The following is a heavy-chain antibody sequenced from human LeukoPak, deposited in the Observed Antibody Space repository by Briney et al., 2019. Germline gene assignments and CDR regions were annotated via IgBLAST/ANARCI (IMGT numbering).Heavy chain of an antibody. CDR2: INPNSGGT. J-gene: IGHJ4*02. D-gene: IGHD5-24*01. CDR3: ARARRDGYNEVDYFDY. V-gene: IGHV1-2*02. Sequence: ASVTVSCKASGYTVTGYYMHWVRQAPGQGLEWMGWINPNSGGTNYAQKFQGRVTMTRDTSISTAYMELSRLRSDDTAVYYCARARRDGYNEVDYFDYWGQGTLVTVSS. CDR1: GYTVTGYY.